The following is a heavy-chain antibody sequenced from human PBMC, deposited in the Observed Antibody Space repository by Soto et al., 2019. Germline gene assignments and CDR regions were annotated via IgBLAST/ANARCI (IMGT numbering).Heavy chain of an antibody. Sequence: SETLSLTCTVSGDSISSGGYYWTWIRQHPGKGLEWIGYIYYSGSTNYNPSLKSRVTISVDTSKNQFSLKLSSVTAADTAVYYCARGPSGLNYYYYGMDVWGQGTTVT. J-gene: IGHJ6*02. CDR3: ARGPSGLNYYYYGMDV. D-gene: IGHD2-8*01. CDR2: IYYSGST. V-gene: IGHV4-31*03. CDR1: GDSISSGGYY.